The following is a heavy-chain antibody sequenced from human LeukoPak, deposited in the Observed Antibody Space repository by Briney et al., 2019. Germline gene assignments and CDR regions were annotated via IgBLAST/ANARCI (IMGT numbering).Heavy chain of an antibody. D-gene: IGHD6-13*01. Sequence: GGSLRLSCAASGFTFSSYSMNWVRQAPGKGLEWVSSISSSSSYIYYADSVKGRFTIPRDNAKNSLYLQMNSLRAEDTAVYYRARAAAGTFDYWGQGTLVTVSS. V-gene: IGHV3-21*01. CDR3: ARAAAGTFDY. CDR2: ISSSSSYI. CDR1: GFTFSSYS. J-gene: IGHJ4*02.